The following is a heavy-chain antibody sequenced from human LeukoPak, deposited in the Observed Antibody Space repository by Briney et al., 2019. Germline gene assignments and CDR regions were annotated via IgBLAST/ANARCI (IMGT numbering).Heavy chain of an antibody. D-gene: IGHD3-10*01. Sequence: GGSLRLSCAASGFPFSNYDMNWVRQTPGKGLEWVASISSDSVDIYYADSLMGRFTISRDNAQNSLYLQLNSLRAGDTAVYYCARKGNAFDFWGQGTMVTVSS. V-gene: IGHV3-21*01. CDR1: GFPFSNYD. J-gene: IGHJ3*01. CDR2: ISSDSVDI. CDR3: ARKGNAFDF.